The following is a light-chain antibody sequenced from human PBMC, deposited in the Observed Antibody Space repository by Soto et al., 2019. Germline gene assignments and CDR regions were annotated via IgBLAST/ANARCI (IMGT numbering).Light chain of an antibody. CDR3: QHYGAAPIT. CDR2: GAS. J-gene: IGKJ5*01. CDR1: QSVGGN. Sequence: EIVLTQSHGSLSLSPGDRATLSFGASQSVGGNVAWYQQIPGQPPKLLIFGASSRATGIADKFSGSGSGTDFTLTISRLEPADFALYYCQHYGAAPITFGQGTRLEIK. V-gene: IGKV3-20*01.